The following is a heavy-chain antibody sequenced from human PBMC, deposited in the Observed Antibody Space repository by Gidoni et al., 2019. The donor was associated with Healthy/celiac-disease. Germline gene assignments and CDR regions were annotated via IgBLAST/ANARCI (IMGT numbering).Heavy chain of an antibody. V-gene: IGHV4-39*01. Sequence: QLQLQESGPGLVKPSETLSLTCTVSGGSISSSSYYWGWIRQPPGKGLEWIGSIYYSGSTYYNPSLKSRVTISVDTSKNQFSLKLSSVTAADTAVYYCARLSEVSPGDYWGQGTLVTVSS. CDR2: IYYSGST. CDR3: ARLSEVSPGDY. CDR1: GGSISSSSYY. J-gene: IGHJ4*02.